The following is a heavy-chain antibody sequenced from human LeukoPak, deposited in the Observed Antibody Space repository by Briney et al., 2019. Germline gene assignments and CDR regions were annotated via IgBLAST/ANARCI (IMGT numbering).Heavy chain of an antibody. D-gene: IGHD3-16*02. J-gene: IGHJ4*02. Sequence: SETLSLTCAVYGGSFSGYYWSWIRQSPGKGLEWIGEINHSGSTNYNPSLKSRVTISVDTSKNQFSLKLSSVTAADTAVYYCARIGYDYVWGSYRPLDYWGQGTLVTVSS. CDR2: INHSGST. V-gene: IGHV4-34*01. CDR3: ARIGYDYVWGSYRPLDY. CDR1: GGSFSGYY.